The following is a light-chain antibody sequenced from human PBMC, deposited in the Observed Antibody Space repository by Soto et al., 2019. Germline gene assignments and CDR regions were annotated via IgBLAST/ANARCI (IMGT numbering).Light chain of an antibody. CDR2: GAS. CDR3: QQYIKWPIT. Sequence: IVLTQSPCTVSLSPGERATLSCRASQSVSSSYLAWYQQKPGQAPRLLIYGASSRATGIPDRFSGSGSGTDFTLTISRLEPEDFAVYYCQQYIKWPITFGQGTRLEIK. V-gene: IGKV3-20*01. J-gene: IGKJ5*01. CDR1: QSVSSSY.